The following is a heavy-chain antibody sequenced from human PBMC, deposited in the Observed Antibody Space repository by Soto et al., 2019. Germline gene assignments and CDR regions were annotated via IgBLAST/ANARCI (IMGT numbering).Heavy chain of an antibody. J-gene: IGHJ6*02. D-gene: IGHD1-26*01. V-gene: IGHV4-39*01. Sequence: QLQLQESGPGLVKPSETLSLTCTVSGGSISSSSYYWGWIRQPPGKGLEWIGSIYYSGSTYYNPSLKSRVTISVDTSKNQFSLKLSSVTAADTAVYYCARRNSGSYGDYYYYGMDVWGQGTTVTVSS. CDR2: IYYSGST. CDR1: GGSISSSSYY. CDR3: ARRNSGSYGDYYYYGMDV.